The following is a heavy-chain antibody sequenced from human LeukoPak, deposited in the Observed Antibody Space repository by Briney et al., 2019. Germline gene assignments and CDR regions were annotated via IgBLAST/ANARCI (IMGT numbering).Heavy chain of an antibody. J-gene: IGHJ6*02. Sequence: GGSLRLSCAASGFTFSSYWMSWVRQAPGKGLEWVANIKQDGSEKYYVDSVKGRFTISRDNAKNSLYLQMNSLRAEDTAVYYCAREGSSWYGYYYGMDVWGQGTTVTVSS. V-gene: IGHV3-7*01. D-gene: IGHD6-13*01. CDR2: IKQDGSEK. CDR1: GFTFSSYW. CDR3: AREGSSWYGYYYGMDV.